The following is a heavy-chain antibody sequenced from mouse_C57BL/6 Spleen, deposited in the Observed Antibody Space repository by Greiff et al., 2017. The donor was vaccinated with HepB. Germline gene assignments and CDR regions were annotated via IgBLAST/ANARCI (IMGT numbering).Heavy chain of an antibody. CDR2: IRNKANGYTT. J-gene: IGHJ4*01. D-gene: IGHD4-1*01. CDR3: ARSANWEAMDY. CDR1: GFTFTDYY. Sequence: EVQLVESGGGLVQPGGSLSLSCAASGFTFTDYYMSWVRQPPGKALEWLGFIRNKANGYTTEYSASVKGRFTISRDNSQSILYHQMNALRAEDSATYYCARSANWEAMDYWGQGTSVTVSS. V-gene: IGHV7-3*01.